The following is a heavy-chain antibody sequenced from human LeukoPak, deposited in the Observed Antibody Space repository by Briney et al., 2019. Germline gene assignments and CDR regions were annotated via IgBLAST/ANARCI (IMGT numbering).Heavy chain of an antibody. CDR2: IIPIFGTA. V-gene: IGHV1-69*05. CDR1: GGTFSSYA. J-gene: IGHJ4*02. Sequence: ASVKVSCKASGGTFSSYAISWVRQAPGQGLEWMGGIIPIFGTANYAQKFQGRVTITTDESTSTAYMELSSLRSEDTAVYYCARADHLDPLGRFDYWGQGTLVTVSS. D-gene: IGHD1-14*01. CDR3: ARADHLDPLGRFDY.